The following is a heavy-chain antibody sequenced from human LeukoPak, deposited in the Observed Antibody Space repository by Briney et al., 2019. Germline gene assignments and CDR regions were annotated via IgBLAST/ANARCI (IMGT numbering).Heavy chain of an antibody. CDR2: IYNSGST. CDR3: AREGQDILTGYYPNAFDI. Sequence: PSETLSLTCTVSGGSISGFYWTWIRQPPGKGLEWIGYIYNSGSTSYNPSLNSRVTISGDTSNNQFSLKLTSVTAADTAVYYCAREGQDILTGYYPNAFDIWGQGTMVTVSS. CDR1: GGSISGFY. J-gene: IGHJ3*02. D-gene: IGHD3-9*01. V-gene: IGHV4-59*01.